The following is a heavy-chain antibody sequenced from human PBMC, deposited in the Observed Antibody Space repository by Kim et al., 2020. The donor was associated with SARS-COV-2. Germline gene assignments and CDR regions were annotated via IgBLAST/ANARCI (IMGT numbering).Heavy chain of an antibody. V-gene: IGHV3-73*01. CDR3: SSSWYVVREGGYYYYYGRDV. J-gene: IGHJ6*02. D-gene: IGHD6-13*01. CDR1: GFTFSGSA. CDR2: IRSKANSYAT. Sequence: GGSLRLSCAASGFTFSGSAMHWVRQASGKGLEWVGRIRSKANSYATAYAASVKGRFTISRDDSKNTAYLQMNSLKTEDTAVYYCSSSWYVVREGGYYYYYGRDVWGQGTTVTVSS.